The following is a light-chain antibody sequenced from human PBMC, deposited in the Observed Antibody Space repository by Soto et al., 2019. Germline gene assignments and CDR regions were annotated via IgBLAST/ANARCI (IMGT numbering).Light chain of an antibody. V-gene: IGLV2-23*02. J-gene: IGLJ1*01. CDR1: SGNVGSYKL. CDR2: EVN. CDR3: CSSGGSPTSV. Sequence: QSALTQPAAVSGSPGQSISMCCTGTSGNVGSYKLVSWYQQHPGKAPKLMIFEVNKRPSGVSNRFSGSKSGNTASLTISGLKVEDEADYYCCSSGGSPTSVFGTGTKVTVL.